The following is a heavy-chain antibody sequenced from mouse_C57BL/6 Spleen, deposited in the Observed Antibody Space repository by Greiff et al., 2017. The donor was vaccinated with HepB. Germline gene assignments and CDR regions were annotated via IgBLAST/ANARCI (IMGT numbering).Heavy chain of an antibody. V-gene: IGHV1-19*01. Sequence: EVQVVESGPVLVKPGASVKMSCKASGYTFTDYYMNWVKQSHGKSLEWIGVINPYNGGTSYNQKFKGKATLTVDKSSSTAYMELNSLTSEDSAVYYCARGMNYYYGSSDYFDYWGQGTTLTVSS. J-gene: IGHJ2*01. CDR1: GYTFTDYY. CDR3: ARGMNYYYGSSDYFDY. D-gene: IGHD1-1*01. CDR2: INPYNGGT.